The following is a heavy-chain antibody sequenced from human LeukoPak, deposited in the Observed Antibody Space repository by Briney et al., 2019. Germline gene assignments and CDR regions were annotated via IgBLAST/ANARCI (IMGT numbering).Heavy chain of an antibody. CDR2: IYYSGST. CDR3: ARVREYYFDC. J-gene: IGHJ4*02. CDR1: GGSISSSSYY. Sequence: SETLSLTCTVSGGSISSSSYYWGWIRQPPGKGLEWIGSIYYSGSTYYNPSLKSRVTISVDTSKNQFSLKLSSVTAADTAVYYCARVREYYFDCWGQGTLVTVSS. V-gene: IGHV4-39*07.